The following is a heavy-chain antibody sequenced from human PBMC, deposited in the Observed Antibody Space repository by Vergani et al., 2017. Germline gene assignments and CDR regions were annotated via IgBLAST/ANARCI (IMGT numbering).Heavy chain of an antibody. Sequence: QVQLVQSGAEVKKPGASVKVSCKASGYTFTSYAMHWVRQAPGQRLEWMGWINAGNGNTKYSQKFQGRVTMTRNTSISTAYMELSSLRSEDTAVYYCARALSSSWYYYYGMDVWGQGTTVTVSS. J-gene: IGHJ6*02. D-gene: IGHD6-13*01. CDR1: GYTFTSYA. V-gene: IGHV1-3*01. CDR3: ARALSSSWYYYYGMDV. CDR2: INAGNGNT.